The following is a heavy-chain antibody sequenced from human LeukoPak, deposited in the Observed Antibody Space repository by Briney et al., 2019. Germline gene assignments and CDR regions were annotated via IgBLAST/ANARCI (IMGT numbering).Heavy chain of an antibody. J-gene: IGHJ5*02. CDR1: IDSFSNYH. D-gene: IGHD1-26*01. Sequence: SETLSLTCAVYIDSFSNYHWNWIRQTPAKGMEWIGEVNESGGTNISPSLRSRVILSVDTSKNQFSLKLISVTVADTAIYYCARGQGATVPQVGKNWFDPWGQGTRATVSS. CDR2: VNESGGT. V-gene: IGHV4-34*01. CDR3: ARGQGATVPQVGKNWFDP.